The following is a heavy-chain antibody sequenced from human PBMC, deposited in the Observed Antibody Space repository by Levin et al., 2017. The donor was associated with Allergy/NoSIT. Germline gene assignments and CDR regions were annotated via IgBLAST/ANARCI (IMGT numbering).Heavy chain of an antibody. J-gene: IGHJ4*02. Sequence: SPTLSLTCTVSGRSISSSSSYYWAWIRQPPGKGLEWIGSIYYSGSTYYNPSLKSRVTISIDTSKNQFSLKLNSVTAADTAVYYCARQYYDSSGYSFGYWGQGTLVTVSS. D-gene: IGHD3-22*01. CDR2: IYYSGST. CDR3: ARQYYDSSGYSFGY. CDR1: GRSISSSSSYY. V-gene: IGHV4-39*01.